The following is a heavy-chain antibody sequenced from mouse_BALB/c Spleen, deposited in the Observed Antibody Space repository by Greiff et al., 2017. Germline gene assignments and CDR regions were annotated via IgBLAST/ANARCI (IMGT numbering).Heavy chain of an antibody. CDR3: ARGGTLAY. J-gene: IGHJ2*01. CDR2: IYPGSGST. Sequence: QVQLKESGAELARPGASVKLSCKASGYTFTSYWMQWVKQRPGQGLEWIGAIYPGSGSTYYNEKFKGKATPTADKSSNTAYMRRSSLTSEDSAVFCCARGGTLAYWGQGTTLTVSS. CDR1: GYTFTSYW. V-gene: IGHV1-87*01.